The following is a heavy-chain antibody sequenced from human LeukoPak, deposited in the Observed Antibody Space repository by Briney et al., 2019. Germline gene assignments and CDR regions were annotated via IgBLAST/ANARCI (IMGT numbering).Heavy chain of an antibody. CDR1: GYTFTSYH. J-gene: IGHJ6*02. CDR3: ARGDCSGGSCYVYGMDV. Sequence: ASVKVSCKASGYTFTSYHMHWVRQAPGQGLEWMGIINSSGGSTSYAQKFQGRVTMTRDTSTSTVYMELSSLRSEDTAVYYCARGDCSGGSCYVYGMDVWGQGTTVTVSS. CDR2: INSSGGST. V-gene: IGHV1-46*01. D-gene: IGHD2-15*01.